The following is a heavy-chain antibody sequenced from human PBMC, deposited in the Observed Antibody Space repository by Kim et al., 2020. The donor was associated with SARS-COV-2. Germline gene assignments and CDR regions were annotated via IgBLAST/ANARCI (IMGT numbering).Heavy chain of an antibody. V-gene: IGHV3-72*01. D-gene: IGHD6-13*01. CDR3: AIEAPRIAAVGHYYY. CDR1: GFTFSDYY. Sequence: GGSLRLSCAASGFTFSDYYMDWVRQPPGKGLEWVGRIRNRANSNTKEYAAPVKGRFTISRDDSKNSLYMQMNSLKNKDTDLYYWAIEAPRIAAVGHYYY. J-gene: IGHJ6*01. CDR2: IRNRANSNTK.